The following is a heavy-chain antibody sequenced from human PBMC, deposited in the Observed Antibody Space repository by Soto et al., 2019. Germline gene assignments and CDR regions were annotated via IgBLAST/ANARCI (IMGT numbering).Heavy chain of an antibody. Sequence: QLQLQESGPGLVKPSETLSLTCTVSGGSISSSSYYWGWIRQPPGKGLEWIGSIYYSGSTYYNPSLKSRVIITVDTSKNQSSLKPVSVTAANTAVYYCASDPGYRRYWYFDLWGRGTQVTVSS. CDR3: ASDPGYRRYWYFDL. D-gene: IGHD6-13*01. CDR1: GGSISSSSYY. CDR2: IYYSGST. J-gene: IGHJ2*01. V-gene: IGHV4-39*01.